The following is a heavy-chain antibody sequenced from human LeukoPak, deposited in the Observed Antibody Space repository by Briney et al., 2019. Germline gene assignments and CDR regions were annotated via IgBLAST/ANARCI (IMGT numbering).Heavy chain of an antibody. V-gene: IGHV4-59*12. Sequence: PSETLSLTCTVSGGSISSYYWSWIRQPPGKGLEWIGYIYHSGSTYYNPSLKSRVTISVDRSKNQFSLELSSVTAADTAVYYCARDLYGGFDYWGQGTLVTVSS. CDR2: IYHSGST. CDR3: ARDLYGGFDY. J-gene: IGHJ4*02. CDR1: GGSISSYY. D-gene: IGHD4-23*01.